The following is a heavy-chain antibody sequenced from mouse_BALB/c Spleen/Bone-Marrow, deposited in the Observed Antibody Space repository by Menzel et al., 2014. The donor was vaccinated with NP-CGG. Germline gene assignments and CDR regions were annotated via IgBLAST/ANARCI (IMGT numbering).Heavy chain of an antibody. CDR2: IYPGDGDT. CDR3: ARWVRFDYWSFDV. CDR1: GYTFSEHW. V-gene: IGHV1-80*01. Sequence: QVQLQQSGAELVRPGSSVKISCKASGYTFSEHWMNWVKQRPGQGLEWIGQIYPGDGDTNYSGKFKGKATLTADKSSNTTYMQLSSLTSEDSAVYFCARWVRFDYWSFDVWGAGTTVTVSS. J-gene: IGHJ1*01.